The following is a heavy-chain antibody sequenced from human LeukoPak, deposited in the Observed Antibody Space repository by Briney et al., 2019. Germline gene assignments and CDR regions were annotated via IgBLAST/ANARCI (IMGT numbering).Heavy chain of an antibody. Sequence: SETLSLTCTVSGGSISSYYWSWIRQPPGKGLEWIGYIYYSGSTNYNPSLKSRVTISVDTSKNQFSLKLSSVTAADTAVYYCARLVTYYYNSSGYPNRIFDYWGQGTLVTVSS. CDR1: GGSISSYY. J-gene: IGHJ4*02. CDR3: ARLVTYYYNSSGYPNRIFDY. D-gene: IGHD3-22*01. V-gene: IGHV4-59*01. CDR2: IYYSGST.